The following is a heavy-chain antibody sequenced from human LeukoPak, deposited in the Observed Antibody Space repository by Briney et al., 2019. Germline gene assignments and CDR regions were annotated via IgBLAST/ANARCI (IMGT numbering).Heavy chain of an antibody. CDR2: IYSGGST. V-gene: IGHV3-53*01. Sequence: GGSLRLSCAASGFTVSSNYMSWVRQAPGKGLEWVSVIYSGGSTYYADSVKGRFTISRDNSKNTLYLQMNSLRAEDTAVYYCARDRVTTMVRGVIIGYYYYGMDVWGQGTTVTVSS. J-gene: IGHJ6*02. CDR1: GFTVSSNY. D-gene: IGHD3-10*01. CDR3: ARDRVTTMVRGVIIGYYYYGMDV.